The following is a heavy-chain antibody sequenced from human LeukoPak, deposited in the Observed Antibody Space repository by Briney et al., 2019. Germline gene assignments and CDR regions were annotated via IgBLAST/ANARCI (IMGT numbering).Heavy chain of an antibody. CDR2: IYYTGST. D-gene: IGHD4-23*01. Sequence: SETLSLTCTVSGDSISSGDYYWSWIRQPAGKGLEWIGSIYYTGSTYYNPSLKSRVTISVDTSKNQFSLKLSSVTAADTAVYYCARLDYGGNYGYYYYYMDVWGKGTTVTISS. V-gene: IGHV4-39*01. CDR1: GDSISSGDYY. CDR3: ARLDYGGNYGYYYYYMDV. J-gene: IGHJ6*03.